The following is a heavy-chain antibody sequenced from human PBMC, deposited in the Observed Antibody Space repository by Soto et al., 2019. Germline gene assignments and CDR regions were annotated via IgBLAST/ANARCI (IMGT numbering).Heavy chain of an antibody. D-gene: IGHD3-10*01. CDR2: ISYDGSNK. CDR3: AKESYYYGSGSFGY. J-gene: IGHJ4*02. V-gene: IGHV3-30*18. Sequence: SLRLSCAASGFTFSSYGMHWVRQAPGKGLEWVAVISYDGSNKYYADSVKGRFTISRDNSKNTLYLQMNSLRAEDTAVYYCAKESYYYGSGSFGYWGQGTLVTVSS. CDR1: GFTFSSYG.